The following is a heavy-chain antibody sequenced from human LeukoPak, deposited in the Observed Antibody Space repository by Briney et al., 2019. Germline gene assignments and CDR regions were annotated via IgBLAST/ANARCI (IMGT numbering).Heavy chain of an antibody. CDR3: ARRVVSAKFRNLLYYYMDV. J-gene: IGHJ6*03. D-gene: IGHD2-15*01. CDR1: GGSITSSS. V-gene: IGHV4-4*09. CDR2: ISNNGKT. Sequence: PSETLSLTCTVSGGSITSSSWSWIRQSQGKGLEPIEYISNNGKTKYKSSFEGRVTMSVDTSKSQFSLNLSSVTAADTAVYYCARRVVSAKFRNLLYYYMDVWGKGTTVIVS.